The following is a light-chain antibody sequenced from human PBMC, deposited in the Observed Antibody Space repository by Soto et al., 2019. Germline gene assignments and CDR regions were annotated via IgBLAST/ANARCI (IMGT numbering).Light chain of an antibody. CDR3: QQYNHWST. V-gene: IGKV3-15*01. Sequence: EIVMTQSPATLSVSPGERATLSCRASQSVSSNLAWYQQKPGQAPRLLIYGASTRATAIPARFSGSGSGTEFTLTISSLQSEDFAVYCCQQYNHWSTFGQGTKVELK. CDR1: QSVSSN. CDR2: GAS. J-gene: IGKJ1*01.